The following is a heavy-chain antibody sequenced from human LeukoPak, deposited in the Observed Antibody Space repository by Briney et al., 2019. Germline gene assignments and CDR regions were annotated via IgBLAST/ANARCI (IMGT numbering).Heavy chain of an antibody. CDR2: IYYSGST. D-gene: IGHD6-19*01. J-gene: IGHJ4*02. CDR1: GGSISSYY. Sequence: SETLSLTCTVSGGSISSYYWSRIRQPPGKGLEWIGYIYYSGSTNYNPSLKSRVTISVDTSKNQFSLKLSSVTAADTAVYYCAGSGWRKSIDYWGQGTLVTVSS. CDR3: AGSGWRKSIDY. V-gene: IGHV4-59*08.